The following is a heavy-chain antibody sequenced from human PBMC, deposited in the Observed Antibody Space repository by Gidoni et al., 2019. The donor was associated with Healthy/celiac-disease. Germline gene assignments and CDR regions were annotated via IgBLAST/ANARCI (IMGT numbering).Heavy chain of an antibody. D-gene: IGHD3-9*01. Sequence: QVQLVQSGSQLKNPGASVKVSCKASGYTLPSYAMYWVRQAPGQGLGWMGWIHTNTGKPTDAQGLTGRFCLVLGTSVRTAYLPNRRLKAEEPAVEFWAGRRGRVLRYFDWLLYGLDAFDIWGQGTMVTVSS. CDR2: IHTNTGKP. V-gene: IGHV7-4-1*01. CDR1: GYTLPSYA. J-gene: IGHJ3*02. CDR3: AGRRGRVLRYFDWLLYGLDAFDI.